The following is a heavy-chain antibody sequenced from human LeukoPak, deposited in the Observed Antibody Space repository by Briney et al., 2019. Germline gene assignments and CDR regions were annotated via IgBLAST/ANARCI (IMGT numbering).Heavy chain of an antibody. J-gene: IGHJ4*02. Sequence: LVKVSCKASGGTFSSYTISWVRQAPGQGLEWMGRIIPILGIANYAQKFQGRVTITADKSTSTAYMELSSLRSEDTAVYYCARDYGDYSYYFDYWGQGTLVTVSS. CDR2: IIPILGIA. V-gene: IGHV1-69*04. CDR1: GGTFSSYT. CDR3: ARDYGDYSYYFDY. D-gene: IGHD4-17*01.